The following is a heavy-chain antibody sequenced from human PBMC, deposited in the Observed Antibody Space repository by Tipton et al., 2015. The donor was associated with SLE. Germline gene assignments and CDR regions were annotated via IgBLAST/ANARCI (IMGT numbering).Heavy chain of an antibody. D-gene: IGHD6-13*01. V-gene: IGHV4-39*07. CDR2: FYYGKST. CDR3: TRSLYNTNWFWFDP. Sequence: TLSLTCTVSGGSISSSSFYWGWIRQPPGKGLEWIGSFYYGKSTFYNPSLKSRVTISLGASKNQFSLKLSSVTAADTAMYYCTRSLYNTNWFWFDPWGQGTLVTVSS. J-gene: IGHJ5*02. CDR1: GGSISSSSFY.